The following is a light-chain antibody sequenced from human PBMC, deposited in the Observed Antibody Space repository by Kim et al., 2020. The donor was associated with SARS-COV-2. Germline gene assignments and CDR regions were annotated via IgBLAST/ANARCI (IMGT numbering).Light chain of an antibody. CDR3: ATWDDSLGGWI. CDR2: RND. V-gene: IGLV1-47*01. Sequence: GQRATISCSGSTSNIASNFVYWYRQCPGAAPKLLIYRNDQRPSGLPERFSGSRSGTSASLAISGLRSEDEADYYCATWDDSLGGWIFGGGTQLTVL. CDR1: TSNIASNF. J-gene: IGLJ2*01.